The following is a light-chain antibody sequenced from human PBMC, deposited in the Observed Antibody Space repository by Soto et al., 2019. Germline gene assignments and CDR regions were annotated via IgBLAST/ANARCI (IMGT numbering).Light chain of an antibody. CDR3: AAWDARLNGWV. J-gene: IGLJ3*02. Sequence: QAVLTQPPSASGTPGQRVTISCSGSSSNIGSNTVNWYQQLPGTAPKLLIYSNNQRPSGVPDRFSGSKSGTSASLAISGLQSDDEADYYCAAWDARLNGWVFGGGTQLTVL. V-gene: IGLV1-44*01. CDR2: SNN. CDR1: SSNIGSNT.